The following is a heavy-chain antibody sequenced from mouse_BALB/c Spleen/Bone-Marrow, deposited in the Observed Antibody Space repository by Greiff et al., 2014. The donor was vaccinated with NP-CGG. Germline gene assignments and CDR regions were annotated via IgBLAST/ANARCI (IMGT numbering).Heavy chain of an antibody. CDR2: VNPRSGYA. J-gene: IGHJ2*01. CDR1: GYTFTDYT. Sequence: QVQLQQPGAKLASPGASVKMSCKASGYTFTDYTIQWVKQRPGQGLEWIGYVNPRSGYANYSQKFKDKATLTADKSSSTAFMQLSSLTSEDSAVYYCARPKGFALDYWGQGTALTVSS. CDR3: ARPKGFALDY. V-gene: IGHV1-4*01.